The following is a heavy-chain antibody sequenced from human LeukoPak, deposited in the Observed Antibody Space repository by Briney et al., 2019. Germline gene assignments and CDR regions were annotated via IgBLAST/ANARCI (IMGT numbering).Heavy chain of an antibody. V-gene: IGHV4-31*03. CDR1: GGSISSGGYY. CDR3: ARSVAGFFDY. J-gene: IGHJ4*02. CDR2: IYYSGST. D-gene: IGHD6-19*01. Sequence: PSETLSLTCTVSGGSISSGGYYWSWIRQHPGKGLEWIGYIYYSGSTYYNPSLKSRVTISVDTSKNQFSLKLSSVTAADTAVYYCARSVAGFFDYWGQGTLVTVSS.